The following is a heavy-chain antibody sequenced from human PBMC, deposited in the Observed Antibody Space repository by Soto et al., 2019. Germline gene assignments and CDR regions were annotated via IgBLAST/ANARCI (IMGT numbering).Heavy chain of an antibody. CDR2: INAGNGNT. D-gene: IGHD6-19*01. V-gene: IGHV1-3*01. CDR1: GYTFTSYA. Sequence: ASVKVSCKASGYTFTSYAMHWVRQAPGQRLEWMGWINAGNGNTKYSQKFQGRVTITRDTSASTAYMELSSLRAEDTAVYYCAKVERAVAGIIDWGQGTLVTVSS. CDR3: AKVERAVAGIID. J-gene: IGHJ4*02.